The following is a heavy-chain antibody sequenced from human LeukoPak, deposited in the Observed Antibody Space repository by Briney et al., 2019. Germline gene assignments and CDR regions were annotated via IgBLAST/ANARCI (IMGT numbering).Heavy chain of an antibody. CDR1: GGTFSSYA. Sequence: ASVKVSCKASGGTFSSYAISWVRQAPGQGLEWMGGIIPIFGTANYAQKFKGRVTITADESTSTAYMELSSLRSEDTAVYYCARDEATVTTVPYYYYMDVWGKGTTVTVSS. D-gene: IGHD4-17*01. J-gene: IGHJ6*03. V-gene: IGHV1-69*01. CDR2: IIPIFGTA. CDR3: ARDEATVTTVPYYYYMDV.